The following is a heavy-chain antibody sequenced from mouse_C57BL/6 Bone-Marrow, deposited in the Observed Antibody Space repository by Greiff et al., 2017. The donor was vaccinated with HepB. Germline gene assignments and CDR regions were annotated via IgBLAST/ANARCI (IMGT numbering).Heavy chain of an antibody. J-gene: IGHJ3*01. CDR2: ISGGGGNT. Sequence: DVMLVESGGGLVKPGGSLKLSCAASGFTFSSYTMSWVRQTPEKRLEWVATISGGGGNTYYPDSVKGRFTIARDNAKNTLYLQMSSLRSEDTALYYCASLRGFAYWGQGTLVTVSA. V-gene: IGHV5-9*01. CDR1: GFTFSSYT. CDR3: ASLRGFAY. D-gene: IGHD1-1*01.